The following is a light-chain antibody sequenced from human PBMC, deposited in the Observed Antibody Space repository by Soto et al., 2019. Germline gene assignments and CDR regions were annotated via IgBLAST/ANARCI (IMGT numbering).Light chain of an antibody. J-gene: IGLJ2*01. CDR2: LNSDGSH. CDR3: QTWGTAIRV. Sequence: QPVLTQSPSASASLGGSVKLTCTLSNGHSTYAIAWHQQQPEKGPRYLMKLNSDGSHSKGDGIPDRFSGSSSGAERYLTISSLQSEDEADYYCQTWGTAIRVFGGGTKLTVL. V-gene: IGLV4-69*01. CDR1: NGHSTYA.